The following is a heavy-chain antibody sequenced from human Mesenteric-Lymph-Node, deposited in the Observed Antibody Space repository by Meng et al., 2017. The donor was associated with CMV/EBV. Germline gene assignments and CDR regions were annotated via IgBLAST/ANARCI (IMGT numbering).Heavy chain of an antibody. J-gene: IGHJ4*02. Sequence: SETLSLTCTVSGGSISSYYWSWIRQPPGKGLEWIGEINHSGSTNYNPSLKSRVTISVDTSKNQFSLKLSSVTAADTAVYYCARYAKSANFDYWGQGTLVTVSS. CDR3: ARYAKSANFDY. CDR2: INHSGST. CDR1: GGSISSYY. V-gene: IGHV4-34*01.